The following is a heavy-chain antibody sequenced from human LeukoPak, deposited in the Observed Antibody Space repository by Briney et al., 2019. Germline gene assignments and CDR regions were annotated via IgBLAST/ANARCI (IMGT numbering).Heavy chain of an antibody. CDR3: ASGGHLDY. J-gene: IGHJ4*02. CDR2: INQDGSEK. V-gene: IGHV3-7*03. Sequence: GGSLRLSCAASRITFSRFWMSWVRQAPGKGLQWVANINQDGSEKHYVDSVKGRFTISRDNAENSLYLQMNSPRAEDTAVYYCASGGHLDYWGQGALVTVAS. CDR1: RITFSRFW. D-gene: IGHD3-16*01.